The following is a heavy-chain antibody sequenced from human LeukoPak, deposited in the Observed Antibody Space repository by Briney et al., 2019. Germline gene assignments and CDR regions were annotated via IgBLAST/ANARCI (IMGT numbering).Heavy chain of an antibody. Sequence: GGSLRLSCVASGFALSTYWMDWVRQAPGKGPVWISHISGDGSRTSYADSVKGRFTIFRDNAKNTLCLQMNSLRAEDTAVYYCGRNRGYDALDYWGQGTLVTVSS. CDR3: GRNRGYDALDY. D-gene: IGHD5-12*01. V-gene: IGHV3-74*01. CDR1: GFALSTYW. J-gene: IGHJ4*02. CDR2: ISGDGSRT.